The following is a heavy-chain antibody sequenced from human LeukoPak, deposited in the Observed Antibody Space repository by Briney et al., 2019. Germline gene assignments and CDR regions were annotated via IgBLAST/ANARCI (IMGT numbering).Heavy chain of an antibody. J-gene: IGHJ4*02. CDR3: ARARGGYDLDY. Sequence: GGSLRLSCAASGFTFSSYWMRWVRQAPGKGLEWVANIKQDGGEKYYVESVKGRFTISRDNVKNSLYLQMNSLRVEDTAVYYCARARGGYDLDYWGQGTLVTVSS. V-gene: IGHV3-7*01. CDR1: GFTFSSYW. D-gene: IGHD5-12*01. CDR2: IKQDGGEK.